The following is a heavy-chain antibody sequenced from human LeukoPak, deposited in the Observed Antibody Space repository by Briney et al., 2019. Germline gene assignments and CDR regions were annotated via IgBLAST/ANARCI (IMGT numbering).Heavy chain of an antibody. Sequence: GGSLRLSCAASGFTFSSFWMTWVRQAPGKGLEWVANIKQDGSEKYYVDSVKGRFTVSRDNAKNSLYLQMNSLRADDTALYYCARRIAGSATGGYFDYWGQGTLVTVSS. D-gene: IGHD1-26*01. CDR3: ARRIAGSATGGYFDY. CDR2: IKQDGSEK. V-gene: IGHV3-7*02. CDR1: GFTFSSFW. J-gene: IGHJ4*02.